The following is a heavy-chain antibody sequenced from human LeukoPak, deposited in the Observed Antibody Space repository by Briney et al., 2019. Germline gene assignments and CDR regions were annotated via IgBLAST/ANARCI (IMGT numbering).Heavy chain of an antibody. CDR3: TTDGDSSSWYYFDY. V-gene: IGHV3-15*01. J-gene: IGHJ4*02. Sequence: GSLRLSCAASGFTFRSYVMSWVRQAPGKGLEWVGRIKSKTDGGTTDYAEPVKGRFTISRDDSKNTLYLQMNSLKTEDTAVYYCTTDGDSSSWYYFDYWGQGTLVTVSS. D-gene: IGHD6-13*01. CDR2: IKSKTDGGTT. CDR1: GFTFRSYV.